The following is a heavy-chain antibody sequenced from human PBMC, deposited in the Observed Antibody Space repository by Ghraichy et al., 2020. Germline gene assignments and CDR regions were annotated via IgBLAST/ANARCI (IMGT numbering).Heavy chain of an antibody. CDR1: GFTPGDYY. CDR3: ARDRRRDGYNSYRSFQH. D-gene: IGHD5-24*01. V-gene: IGHV3-11*04. Sequence: GESLNISCAASGFTPGDYYMSWIRQAPGKGLEWVSYISSSGNTIYYADSVKGRFTISRDSAMTSLFLQMNSLRAEDTAVYYCARDRRRDGYNSYRSFQHWGQGTLVTVSS. CDR2: ISSSGNTI. J-gene: IGHJ1*01.